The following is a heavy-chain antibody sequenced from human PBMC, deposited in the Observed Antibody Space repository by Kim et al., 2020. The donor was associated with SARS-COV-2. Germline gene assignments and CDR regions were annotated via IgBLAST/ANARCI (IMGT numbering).Heavy chain of an antibody. D-gene: IGHD1-26*01. CDR3: AREGDGMGATSDY. Sequence: NYRQRFQDRGTIPADKATSTAYLELSSLGSEDTAVYYCAREGDGMGATSDYWGQGTLVTVSS. V-gene: IGHV1-69*04. J-gene: IGHJ4*02.